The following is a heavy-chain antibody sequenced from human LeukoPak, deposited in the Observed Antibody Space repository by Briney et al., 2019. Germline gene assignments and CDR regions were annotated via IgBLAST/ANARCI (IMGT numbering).Heavy chain of an antibody. V-gene: IGHV3-21*01. CDR1: GFTFSSYS. CDR3: ARDDGGYGSGSHYYFYSMDV. Sequence: GGSLRLSCAASGFTFSSYSMNWVRQAPGKGLEWVSSISSSSSYIYYADSVKGRFTISRDNSKNTLHLQMGSLRAEDMAVYYCARDDGGYGSGSHYYFYSMDVWGQGTTVTVSS. J-gene: IGHJ6*02. CDR2: ISSSSSYI. D-gene: IGHD3-10*01.